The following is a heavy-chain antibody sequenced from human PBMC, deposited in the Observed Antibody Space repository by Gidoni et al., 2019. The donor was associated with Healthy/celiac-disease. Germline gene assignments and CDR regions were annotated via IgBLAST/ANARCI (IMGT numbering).Heavy chain of an antibody. CDR2: ISSSSSYI. D-gene: IGHD1-26*01. Sequence: EVQLVESGGGLVKPGGSLRLSCPASGFPFSSYSMNWVRQAPGKGLEWVSSISSSSSYIYYADSVKGRFTISRDNAKNSLYLQMNSLRAEDTAVYYCARGTDSGSYFDYWGQGTLVTVSS. J-gene: IGHJ4*02. CDR3: ARGTDSGSYFDY. CDR1: GFPFSSYS. V-gene: IGHV3-21*01.